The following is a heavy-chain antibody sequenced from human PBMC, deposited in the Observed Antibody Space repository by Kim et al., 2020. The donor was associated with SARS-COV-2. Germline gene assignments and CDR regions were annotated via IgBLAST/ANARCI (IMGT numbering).Heavy chain of an antibody. D-gene: IGHD2-15*01. J-gene: IGHJ4*02. Sequence: GGSLRLSCAASGFSFNSAWMSWVRQLPGKGLEWVDRIRTKTDGGTIDYAAPVKGRFIISRDDSKKTLFLQMNSLKSEDTAVYYCATQSVYCIGGRCYSRIDYWGQGTLVTVSS. V-gene: IGHV3-15*01. CDR2: IRTKTDGGTI. CDR3: ATQSVYCIGGRCYSRIDY. CDR1: GFSFNSAW.